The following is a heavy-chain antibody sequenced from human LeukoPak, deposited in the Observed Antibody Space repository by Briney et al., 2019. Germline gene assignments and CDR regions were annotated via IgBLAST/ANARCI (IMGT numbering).Heavy chain of an antibody. CDR3: ARHERGAENSAY. J-gene: IGHJ4*02. D-gene: IGHD1-1*01. CDR2: VSYSGRT. CDR1: GGSISSYY. Sequence: SETLSLTCTVSGGSISSYYWSWIRQPPGKGLECIGYVSYSGRTNHNPSLTSRVTISADTSKNQFSVKLTSVTAADTELYYGARHERGAENSAYCGQGSLVTVSS. V-gene: IGHV4-59*08.